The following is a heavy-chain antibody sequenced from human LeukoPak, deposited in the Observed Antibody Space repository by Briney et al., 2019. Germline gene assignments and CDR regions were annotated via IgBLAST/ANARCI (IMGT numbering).Heavy chain of an antibody. V-gene: IGHV4-4*07. J-gene: IGHJ6*02. D-gene: IGHD3-22*01. CDR3: GRHVSSGWDYYNGLDV. CDR1: GVSVSPYH. Sequence: ASETLSLTCFVSGVSVSPYHWTWIRQSAGEGLEWIGRVYSNGSSTYNPSLKTRVAISVDTSNNQVSLTLSSVTAADTAVYYCGRHVSSGWDYYNGLDVWGQGTTVTVSS. CDR2: VYSNGSS.